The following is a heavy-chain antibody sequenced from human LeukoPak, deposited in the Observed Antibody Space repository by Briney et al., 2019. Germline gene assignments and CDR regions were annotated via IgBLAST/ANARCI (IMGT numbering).Heavy chain of an antibody. J-gene: IGHJ4*02. D-gene: IGHD2-15*01. CDR2: ISYDGSNK. V-gene: IGHV3-30*18. CDR1: GFTFSSYG. Sequence: PGRSLRLSCAASGFTFSSYGMHWVRQAPGKGLECVAVISYDGSNKYYADSVKGRFTISRDSSKNTLYLQMNSLRAEDTAVYYCAKEKVVAAHVFDYWGQGTLVTVSS. CDR3: AKEKVVAAHVFDY.